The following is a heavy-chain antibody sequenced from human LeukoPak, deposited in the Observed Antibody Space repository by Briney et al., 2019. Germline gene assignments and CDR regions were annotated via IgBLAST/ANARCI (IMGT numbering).Heavy chain of an antibody. V-gene: IGHV6-1*01. Sequence: SQTLSLTCAISGDSVSSNSAAWNWIRQSPSRGLEWLGRTYHRSKWYNDYAVSVKSRITITPDTSKNQFSLQLNSVTPEDTAVYYCARDEDYGGNPDRPLYYYYMDVWGEGTTVTVSS. D-gene: IGHD4-23*01. J-gene: IGHJ6*03. CDR1: GDSVSSNSAA. CDR3: ARDEDYGGNPDRPLYYYYMDV. CDR2: TYHRSKWYN.